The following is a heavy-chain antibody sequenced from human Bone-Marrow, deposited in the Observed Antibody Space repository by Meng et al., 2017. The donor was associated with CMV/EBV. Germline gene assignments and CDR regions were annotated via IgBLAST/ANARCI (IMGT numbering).Heavy chain of an antibody. CDR1: GYSFTSYW. CDR3: ARAITVMADFDY. V-gene: IGHV5-51*01. D-gene: IGHD5-18*01. Sequence: GGSLRLSCKGSGYSFTSYWIGWVRQVPGKGLEWMGIIYPDDSDARYSPSFKGQVTISADKSVSTAYLQWSSLKASDTAMYYCARAITVMADFDYWGQGTLVTVSS. J-gene: IGHJ4*02. CDR2: IYPDDSDA.